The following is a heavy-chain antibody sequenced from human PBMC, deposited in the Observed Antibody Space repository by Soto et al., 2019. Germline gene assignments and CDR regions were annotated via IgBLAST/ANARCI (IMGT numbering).Heavy chain of an antibody. D-gene: IGHD3-10*01. CDR2: IRSKAYGGTT. J-gene: IGHJ4*02. Sequence: HPGGSLRLSCTASGFTFGDYAMSWFRQAPGKGLEWVGFIRSKAYGGTTEYAASVKGRFTISRDDSKSIAYLQMNSLKTEDTAVYYCTRDTPLWFGEPDYWGQGTLVTVSS. CDR1: GFTFGDYA. V-gene: IGHV3-49*03. CDR3: TRDTPLWFGEPDY.